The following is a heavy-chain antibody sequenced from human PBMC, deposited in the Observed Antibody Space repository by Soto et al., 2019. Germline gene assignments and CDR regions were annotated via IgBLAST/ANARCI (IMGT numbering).Heavy chain of an antibody. CDR3: AKDRNKWLRFDLGY. CDR1: GFTFSSYA. CDR2: ISSRGGGT. V-gene: IGHV3-23*01. D-gene: IGHD5-12*01. J-gene: IGHJ4*02. Sequence: PGGSLRLSCAASGFTFSSYAMSWVRQAPGKGLEWVSAISSRGGGTYYAESVKGRFTISRDNSKNTLYLQMNSLRAEDTAIYYCAKDRNKWLRFDLGYWGQGTLVTVPQ.